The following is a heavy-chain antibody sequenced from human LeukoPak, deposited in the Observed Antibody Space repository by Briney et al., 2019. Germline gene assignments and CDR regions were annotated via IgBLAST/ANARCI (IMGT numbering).Heavy chain of an antibody. CDR1: GGSISSYD. Sequence: PSETLSLTCTVSGGSISSYDWSWIRQPAGKGLEWIGRIYTSGSTNYNPSLKSRVTMSVDTSKNQFSLKLSSETAADTAVYYCARLVGTHYDSSGTPLYYFDYWGQGTLVTVSS. J-gene: IGHJ4*02. CDR3: ARLVGTHYDSSGTPLYYFDY. V-gene: IGHV4-4*07. CDR2: IYTSGST. D-gene: IGHD3-22*01.